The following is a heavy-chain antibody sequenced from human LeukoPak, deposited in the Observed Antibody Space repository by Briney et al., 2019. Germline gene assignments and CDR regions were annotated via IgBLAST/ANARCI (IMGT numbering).Heavy chain of an antibody. Sequence: GESLKISCKGFGYSFTSYWIGWVRQMPGKGLEWMGIIYPGDSDTRYSPSFQGQVTISADKSTSTAYLQWSSLKASDTAMYYCARQDSSRYNWFDPWGQGTLATVSS. V-gene: IGHV5-51*01. J-gene: IGHJ5*02. CDR1: GYSFTSYW. CDR2: IYPGDSDT. D-gene: IGHD6-13*01. CDR3: ARQDSSRYNWFDP.